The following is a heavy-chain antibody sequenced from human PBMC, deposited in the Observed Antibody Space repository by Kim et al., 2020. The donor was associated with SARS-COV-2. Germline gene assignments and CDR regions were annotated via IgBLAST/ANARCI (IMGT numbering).Heavy chain of an antibody. J-gene: IGHJ3*02. CDR2: IKSKTDGGTT. CDR3: TTASSPPRNDAFDI. Sequence: GGSLRLSCAASGFTFSNAWMSWVRQAPGKGLEWVGRIKSKTDGGTTDYAAPVKGRFTISRDDSKNTLYLQMNSLKTEDTAVYYCTTASSPPRNDAFDIWGQGTMVTVSS. D-gene: IGHD2-2*01. CDR1: GFTFSNAW. V-gene: IGHV3-15*01.